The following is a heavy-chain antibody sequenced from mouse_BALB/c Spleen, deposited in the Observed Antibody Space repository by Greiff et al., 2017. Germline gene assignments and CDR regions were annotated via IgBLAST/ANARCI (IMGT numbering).Heavy chain of an antibody. Sequence: EVKLVESGGGLVKPGGSLKLSCAASGFTFSSYTMSWVRQTPEKRLEWVATISSGGGNTYYPDSVKGRFTISRDNAKNNLYLQMSSLRSEDTALYYCATGMITTRFAYWGQGTLVTVSA. CDR2: ISSGGGNT. J-gene: IGHJ3*01. V-gene: IGHV5-9*03. CDR3: ATGMITTRFAY. CDR1: GFTFSSYT. D-gene: IGHD2-4*01.